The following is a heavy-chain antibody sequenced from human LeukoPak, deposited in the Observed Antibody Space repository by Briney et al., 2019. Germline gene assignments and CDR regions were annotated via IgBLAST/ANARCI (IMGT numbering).Heavy chain of an antibody. Sequence: SETLSLTCTVSGGSISSGGYYWSWIRQHPGKGLEWMGYIYYSGSTYYNQSIKSRVTISVDTSKNQFSLKLSSVTAADTAVYYCARALDKWELLDNWFDPWGQGTLVTVSS. V-gene: IGHV4-31*03. CDR2: IYYSGST. CDR1: GGSISSGGYY. J-gene: IGHJ5*02. CDR3: ARALDKWELLDNWFDP. D-gene: IGHD1-26*01.